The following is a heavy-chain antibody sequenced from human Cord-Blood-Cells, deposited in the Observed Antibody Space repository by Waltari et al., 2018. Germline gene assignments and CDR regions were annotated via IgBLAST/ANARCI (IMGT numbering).Heavy chain of an antibody. D-gene: IGHD5-12*01. CDR1: GGSISSRSYF. Sequence: QLQLQESGPGLVKPSATLSLTCTVPGGSISSRSYFWGWLRQPPGKGLEWSGSIYYSGTTYSNPSLKSGVTISVDTSKNQFSLKLSSVTAADTAVYYCARHNGESGYDDYWGQGTLVTVSS. V-gene: IGHV4-39*01. J-gene: IGHJ4*02. CDR2: IYYSGTT. CDR3: ARHNGESGYDDY.